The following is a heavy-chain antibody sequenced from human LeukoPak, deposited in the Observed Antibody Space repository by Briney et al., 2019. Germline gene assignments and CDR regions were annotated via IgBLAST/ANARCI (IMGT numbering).Heavy chain of an antibody. CDR3: AAVPESYYTVYYFNY. J-gene: IGHJ4*02. CDR2: IYYSGST. D-gene: IGHD3-10*01. Sequence: PGGTLRLSCAASGFTFSSYGMSWVRQAPGKGLEWIGSIYYSGSTYYNPSLKSRVTVSVDTSKNQFSLKLTSVTAADTAVYYCAAVPESYYTVYYFNYWGQGTLVTVSS. V-gene: IGHV4-38-2*01. CDR1: GFTFSSYG.